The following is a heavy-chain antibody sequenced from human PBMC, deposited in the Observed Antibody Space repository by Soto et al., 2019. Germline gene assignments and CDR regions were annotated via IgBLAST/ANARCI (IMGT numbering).Heavy chain of an antibody. V-gene: IGHV3-30*18. D-gene: IGHD3-3*01. CDR1: GFTFSSYG. CDR3: AKTYDDFWSGYYYFDY. Sequence: QVQLVESGGGVVQPGRSLRLSCAASGFTFSSYGMHWVRQAPGKGQEWVAVISYDGSNKYYADSVKGRLTISRDNSKNTLYLQMNSLRAEDTAVYYSAKTYDDFWSGYYYFDYWGQGTLVTVSS. CDR2: ISYDGSNK. J-gene: IGHJ4*02.